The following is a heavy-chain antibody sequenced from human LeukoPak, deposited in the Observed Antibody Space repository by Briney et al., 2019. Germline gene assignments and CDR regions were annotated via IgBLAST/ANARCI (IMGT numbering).Heavy chain of an antibody. CDR3: ARSFGEFNYYYYMDV. V-gene: IGHV3-43D*03. Sequence: GGSLRLSCAASGFTFDDYAMHWVRQAPGKCLEWVSLISWDGGSTYYADSVKGRFTISRDNSKNSLYLQMNSLRAEDTALYYCARSFGEFNYYYYMDVWGKGTTVTVSS. D-gene: IGHD3-10*01. CDR2: ISWDGGST. J-gene: IGHJ6*03. CDR1: GFTFDDYA.